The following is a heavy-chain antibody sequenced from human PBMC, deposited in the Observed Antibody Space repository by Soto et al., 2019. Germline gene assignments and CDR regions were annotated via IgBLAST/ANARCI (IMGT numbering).Heavy chain of an antibody. CDR2: VYYSGST. Sequence: PSGTLSLTCTVSGASISSSYWSWIRQSPGKGLEWIGYVYYSGSTNYNPSLKSRVTISVDTSKNQFSLKLSSVTAADTAVYYCARGYYDTSGQSNTFDIWGQGTMVTVSS. J-gene: IGHJ3*02. CDR3: ARGYYDTSGQSNTFDI. CDR1: GASISSSY. D-gene: IGHD3-22*01. V-gene: IGHV4-59*01.